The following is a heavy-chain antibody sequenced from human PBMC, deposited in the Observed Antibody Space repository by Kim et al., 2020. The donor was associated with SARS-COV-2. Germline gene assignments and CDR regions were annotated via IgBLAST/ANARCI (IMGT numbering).Heavy chain of an antibody. D-gene: IGHD6-13*01. Sequence: SETLSLTCTVSGGSISSYYWSWIRQPPGKGLEWIGYIYYSGSTNYNPSLKRRVTISVDTSKNQFSLKLSSVTAADTAVYYCARVRSGGYSSRYYFDYWGQGTLVTVSS. V-gene: IGHV4-59*01. CDR3: ARVRSGGYSSRYYFDY. CDR1: GGSISSYY. J-gene: IGHJ4*02. CDR2: IYYSGST.